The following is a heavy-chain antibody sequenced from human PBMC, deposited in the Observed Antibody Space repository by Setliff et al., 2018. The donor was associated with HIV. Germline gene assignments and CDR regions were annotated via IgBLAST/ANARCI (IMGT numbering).Heavy chain of an antibody. CDR1: GYSITTGYQ. CDR2: IYHNGIT. V-gene: IGHV4-38-2*01. D-gene: IGHD4-17*01. J-gene: IGHJ4*02. Sequence: PSETLSLTCAVSGYSITTGYQWGWIRQPPGKGLEWIGSIYHNGITYYNPSLKSLVTISVDTPQNQFSLKLSSVTAADTAIYYCARRIYGNNPYFDYWSQGTLVTVSS. CDR3: ARRIYGNNPYFDY.